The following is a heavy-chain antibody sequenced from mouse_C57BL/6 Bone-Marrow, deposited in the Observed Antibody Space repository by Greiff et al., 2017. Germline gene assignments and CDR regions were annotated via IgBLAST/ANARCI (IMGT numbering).Heavy chain of an antibody. V-gene: IGHV1-7*01. Sequence: QVQLQQSGAELAKPGASVKLSCKASGYTFTSYCMHWVKQRPGQGLEWIGYINPSSGYTKYNQKFKDKATLTADTSSSTAYMQLSSLTYEDAAVYYCARTLYAMDYWGQGTSVTVSS. CDR1: GYTFTSYC. CDR2: INPSSGYT. CDR3: ARTLYAMDY. J-gene: IGHJ4*01.